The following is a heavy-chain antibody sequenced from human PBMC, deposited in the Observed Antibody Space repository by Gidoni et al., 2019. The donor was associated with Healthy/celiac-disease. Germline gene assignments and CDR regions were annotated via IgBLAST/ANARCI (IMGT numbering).Heavy chain of an antibody. D-gene: IGHD6-13*01. V-gene: IGHV3-64*01. CDR3: ARVGPGYGAAFDI. CDR1: GFTFSSYA. J-gene: IGHJ3*02. CDR2: ISSNGGST. Sequence: EVQLVESGGGLVQPGGSLRLSCAASGFTFSSYAMHWVRQAPGKGLEYVSAISSNGGSTYYANSVKGRFTISRDNSKNTLYLQMGSLRAEDMAVYYCARVGPGYGAAFDIWGQGTMVTVSS.